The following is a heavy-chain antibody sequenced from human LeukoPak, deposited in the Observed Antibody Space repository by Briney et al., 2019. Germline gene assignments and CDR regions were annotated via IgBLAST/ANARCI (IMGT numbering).Heavy chain of an antibody. Sequence: GGSLRLSCAASGFTFSSYAMHWVRQAPGKGLEWVAVISYDGSNKYYADSVKGRFTISRDNSKNTLYLQMNSLRAEDTAVYYCASPLVVPAAIPDYWGQGTLVTVSS. J-gene: IGHJ4*02. CDR1: GFTFSSYA. CDR2: ISYDGSNK. CDR3: ASPLVVPAAIPDY. D-gene: IGHD2-2*01. V-gene: IGHV3-30-3*01.